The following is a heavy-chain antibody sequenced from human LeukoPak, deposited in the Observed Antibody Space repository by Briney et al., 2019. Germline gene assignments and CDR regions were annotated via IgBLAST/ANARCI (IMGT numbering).Heavy chain of an antibody. CDR1: GGSLSSSNW. V-gene: IGHV4-4*02. CDR3: ARLKYYYDSSGYRAEYFQH. D-gene: IGHD3-22*01. J-gene: IGHJ1*01. CDR2: IYHSGST. Sequence: SGTLSLTCAVSGGSLSSSNWWSWVRQPPGKGLEWIGEIYHSGSTNYNPSLKSRVTISVDKSKNQFSLKLSSVTAADTAVYYCARLKYYYDSSGYRAEYFQHWGQGTLVTVSS.